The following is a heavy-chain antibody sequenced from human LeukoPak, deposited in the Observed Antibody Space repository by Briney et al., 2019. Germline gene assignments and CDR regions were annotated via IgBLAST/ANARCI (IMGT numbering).Heavy chain of an antibody. V-gene: IGHV3-43*01. Sequence: PGGSLRLSCAASGFTFDDYTIHWVRQVPGKGLEWVSLISWDGGSTYYADSVKGRFTISRDNSKNSLYLRMNSLRTEDTALYYCARDLARQLVSNHYFDYWGQGTLVTVSA. D-gene: IGHD6-6*01. CDR3: ARDLARQLVSNHYFDY. CDR2: ISWDGGST. CDR1: GFTFDDYT. J-gene: IGHJ4*02.